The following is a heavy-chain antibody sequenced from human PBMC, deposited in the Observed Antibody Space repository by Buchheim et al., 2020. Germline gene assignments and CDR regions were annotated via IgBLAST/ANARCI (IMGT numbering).Heavy chain of an antibody. Sequence: QVQLVQSGAEVKKPGASVKLSCTASGVTSTGYYMHWVRQAPGQGLEWMGTINPSVGAATYAQRFRGRVTITSDTSTSTLDMDMSSLTSEDTALYYCAKSRMWFSGNSWG. CDR3: AKSRMWFSGNS. CDR1: GVTSTGYY. J-gene: IGHJ5*01. V-gene: IGHV1-46*01. CDR2: INPSVGAA. D-gene: IGHD2-21*01.